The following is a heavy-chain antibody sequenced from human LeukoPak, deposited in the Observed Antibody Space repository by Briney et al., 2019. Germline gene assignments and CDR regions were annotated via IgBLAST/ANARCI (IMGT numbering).Heavy chain of an antibody. D-gene: IGHD3-10*01. Sequence: GGSLRLSCAAPGFTFSSYGMHWVRQAPGKGLEWVAVMSYDGSNKYYADSVKGRFTISRDNSKNTLYLQMNSLRAEDTAVYYCARDEQHGELSYWGQGTLVTVSS. J-gene: IGHJ4*02. CDR2: MSYDGSNK. V-gene: IGHV3-30*03. CDR3: ARDEQHGELSY. CDR1: GFTFSSYG.